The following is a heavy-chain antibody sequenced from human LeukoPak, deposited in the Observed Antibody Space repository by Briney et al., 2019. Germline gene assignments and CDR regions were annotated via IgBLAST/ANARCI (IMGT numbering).Heavy chain of an antibody. CDR3: ARDTVAGTDY. J-gene: IGHJ4*02. CDR2: ISSSSSYI. V-gene: IGHV3-21*01. CDR1: GFTFDDYA. Sequence: GGSLRLSCAASGFTFDDYAMHWVRQAPGKGLEWVSSISSSSSYIYYADSVKGRFTISRDNAKNSLYLQMNSLRAEDTAVYYCARDTVAGTDYWGQGTLVTVSS. D-gene: IGHD6-19*01.